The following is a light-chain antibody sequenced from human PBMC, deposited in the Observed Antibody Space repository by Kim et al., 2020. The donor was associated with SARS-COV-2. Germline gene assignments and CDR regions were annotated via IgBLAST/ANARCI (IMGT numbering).Light chain of an antibody. CDR1: QSVSSSY. CDR2: GAS. J-gene: IGKJ4*01. Sequence: VLTQSPGTLSLSPGERATLSCRASQSVSSSYLAWYQQKPGQAPRLLIYGASSRATGIPDRFSGSGSGTDFTLTISRLEPEDFAVYYCQQYGSSPRLTFGGGTKVDIK. CDR3: QQYGSSPRLT. V-gene: IGKV3-20*01.